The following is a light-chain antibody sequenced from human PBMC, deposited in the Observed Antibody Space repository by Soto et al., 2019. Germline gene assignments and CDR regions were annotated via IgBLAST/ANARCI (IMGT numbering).Light chain of an antibody. J-gene: IGLJ2*01. CDR2: DVS. CDR1: SSDVGGYNY. CDR3: SSYTISSTLV. Sequence: SALTQPASVSGSPGQSITISCTGTSSDVGGYNYVSWYQQHPGKAPKLMIYDVSNRPSGVSNRFSGSKSGNTASLTISGLQAEDEADYYCSSYTISSTLVFGGGTQLTVL. V-gene: IGLV2-14*03.